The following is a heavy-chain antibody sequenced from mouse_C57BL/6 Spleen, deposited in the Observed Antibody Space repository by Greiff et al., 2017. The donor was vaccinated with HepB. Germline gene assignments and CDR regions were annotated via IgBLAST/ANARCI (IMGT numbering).Heavy chain of an antibody. CDR2: INPYNGDT. CDR1: GYSFTGYF. CDR3: ARGDFWNAMDY. Sequence: VQLKQSGPELVKPGDSVKISCKASGYSFTGYFMNWVMQSHGKSLEWIGRINPYNGDTFYNQKFKGKATLTVDKSSSTAHMELRSLTSEDSAVYYCARGDFWNAMDYWGQGTSVTVSS. J-gene: IGHJ4*01. D-gene: IGHD3-3*01. V-gene: IGHV1-20*01.